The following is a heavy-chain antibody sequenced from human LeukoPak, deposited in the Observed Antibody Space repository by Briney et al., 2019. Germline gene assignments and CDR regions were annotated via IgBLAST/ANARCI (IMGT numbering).Heavy chain of an antibody. D-gene: IGHD5-18*01. Sequence: PGGSLRLSCEASGFTFSSYWMHWVRQAPGKGLVWVSRINSDGSDTNSADSVKGRFTISRDNAKNTLYLQMKSLRAEDTAVYYCVRGLGSGYSYAYGVYWGQGTLVTVSS. V-gene: IGHV3-74*01. CDR1: GFTFSSYW. CDR3: VRGLGSGYSYAYGVY. CDR2: INSDGSDT. J-gene: IGHJ4*02.